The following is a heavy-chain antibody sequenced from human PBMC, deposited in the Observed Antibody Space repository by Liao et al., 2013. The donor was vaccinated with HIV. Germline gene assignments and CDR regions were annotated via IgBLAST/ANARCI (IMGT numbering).Heavy chain of an antibody. CDR3: ARARWGYDTSGLRLYYHYMDV. CDR1: GGFISGGGSS. D-gene: IGHD3-22*01. J-gene: IGHJ6*03. Sequence: QLQLQESGSRLVKPSQTLSLTCTVSGGFISGGGSSWSWFRQPPGKTLEWIGYIYDSGITYYNPSLKSRVTISVDTAKNQFSLKLTSVTAADTAVYYCARARWGYDTSGLRLYYHYMDVWGKGTTVTVSS. V-gene: IGHV4-30-2*01. CDR2: IYDSGIT.